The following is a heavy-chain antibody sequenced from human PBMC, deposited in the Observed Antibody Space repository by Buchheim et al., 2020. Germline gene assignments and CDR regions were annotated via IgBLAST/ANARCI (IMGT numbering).Heavy chain of an antibody. CDR2: ISGSGGST. V-gene: IGHV3-23*01. Sequence: EVQLLESGGGLVQPGGSLRLSCAASGFTFSSYAMSWVRQAPGKGLEWVSGISGSGGSTYYADSVKGRFPISRDNFKNTRYLQMNSLRAEDTAVYYCAKGDDYRVYYGMDVWGQGTT. D-gene: IGHD4-11*01. CDR3: AKGDDYRVYYGMDV. J-gene: IGHJ6*02. CDR1: GFTFSSYA.